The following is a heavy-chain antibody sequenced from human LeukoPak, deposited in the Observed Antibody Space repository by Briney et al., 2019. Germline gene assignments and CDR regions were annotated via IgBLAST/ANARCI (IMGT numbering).Heavy chain of an antibody. J-gene: IGHJ5*02. CDR3: ARGRGVIVVVTAGWFDP. Sequence: KPSETLYLTCTVSGGSTSSSSYYWGWLRQPPGKGLEWIGTIYYAGSTDYNPSLKSRVTISVDTSKNQFSLKLSSVTAADTAVYYCARGRGVIVVVTAGWFDPWGQGTLVTVSS. D-gene: IGHD2-21*02. CDR2: IYYAGST. V-gene: IGHV4-39*07. CDR1: GGSTSSSSYY.